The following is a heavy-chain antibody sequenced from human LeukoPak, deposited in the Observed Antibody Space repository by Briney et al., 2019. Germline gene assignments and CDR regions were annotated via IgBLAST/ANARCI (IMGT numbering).Heavy chain of an antibody. CDR1: GYTFTSYA. J-gene: IGHJ6*03. CDR2: INTNTGNP. CDR3: ARNGRDTAMAEFYYYYYMDV. D-gene: IGHD5-18*01. Sequence: ASEKVSCKASGYTFTSYAMNWVRQAPGQGLEWMGWINTNTGNPTYAQGFTGRFVFSLDTSVSTAYLQISSLKAEDTAVYYCARNGRDTAMAEFYYYYYMDVWGKGTTVTVSS. V-gene: IGHV7-4-1*02.